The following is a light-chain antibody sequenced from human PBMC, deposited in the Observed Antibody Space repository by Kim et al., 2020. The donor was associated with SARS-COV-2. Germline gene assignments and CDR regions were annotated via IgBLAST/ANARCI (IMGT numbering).Light chain of an antibody. V-gene: IGLV2-14*03. CDR3: SSYSTTSTLV. CDR1: RSDVASHNY. Sequence: QSALTQPASVSGSPGQSITISCTGTRSDVASHNYVSWYQQYPGRAPKLLIYNVFNRPSGVSSRFSGSKSGNTASLTISGLQADDEGNYYCSSYSTTSTLVFGSGTKVTVL. J-gene: IGLJ1*01. CDR2: NVF.